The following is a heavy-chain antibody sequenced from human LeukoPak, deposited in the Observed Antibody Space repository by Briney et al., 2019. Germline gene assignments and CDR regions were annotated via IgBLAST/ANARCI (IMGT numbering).Heavy chain of an antibody. J-gene: IGHJ3*02. V-gene: IGHV3-21*01. Sequence: GGSLRLSCAASGFTFSSYSMNWVRQAPGKGLEWVSSISSSSSYIYYADSVKGRFTISRDNAKNSLYLQMNSLRVEDTAMYFCARDSSWAFDIWGQGTMVTVSS. CDR3: ARDSSWAFDI. CDR1: GFTFSSYS. CDR2: ISSSSSYI.